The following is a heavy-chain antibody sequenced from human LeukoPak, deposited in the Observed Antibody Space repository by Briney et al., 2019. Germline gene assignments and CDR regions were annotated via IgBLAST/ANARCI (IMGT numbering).Heavy chain of an antibody. J-gene: IGHJ1*01. Sequence: GGSLRLSCAASGFTFSDYGMHWVRQAPGKGLEWVALMSYDGNNKYYADSVKGRFTVSRDNSKNTLYLQMNSLRAEDTAVYYCAKAELATIGAEYFQHWGQGTLVTVSS. CDR3: AKAELATIGAEYFQH. V-gene: IGHV3-30*18. CDR1: GFTFSDYG. D-gene: IGHD5-24*01. CDR2: MSYDGNNK.